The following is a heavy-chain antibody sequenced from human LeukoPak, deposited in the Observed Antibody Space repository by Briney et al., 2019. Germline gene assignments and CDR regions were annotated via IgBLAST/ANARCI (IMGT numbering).Heavy chain of an antibody. J-gene: IGHJ3*02. CDR3: ARGYCSSTSCYRDDAFDI. D-gene: IGHD2-2*02. V-gene: IGHV1-18*01. CDR1: GYTFTSYG. CDR2: ISAYNGNT. Sequence: ASVKVSCKASGYTFTSYGISWVRQAPGQGLEWMGWISAYNGNTNYAQKLQGRVTMTTDTSTSTAYMELRSLRSDDTAVYYCARGYCSSTSCYRDDAFDIWGQGTMVTVSS.